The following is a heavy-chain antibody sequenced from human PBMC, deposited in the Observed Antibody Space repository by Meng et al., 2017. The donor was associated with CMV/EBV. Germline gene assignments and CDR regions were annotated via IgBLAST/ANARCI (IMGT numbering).Heavy chain of an antibody. CDR3: AKGPTGTADY. Sequence: GGAGGGVVQPGGSLGLSWAASGLTFSSYGMHWVRQAPGKGLEWVAFIRYDGSDKYYADSVKGRFTISRDNSKNTLYLQMNSLRAEDTAVYYCAKGPTGTADYWGQGTLVTVSS. J-gene: IGHJ4*02. CDR1: GLTFSSYG. D-gene: IGHD1-1*01. CDR2: IRYDGSDK. V-gene: IGHV3-30*02.